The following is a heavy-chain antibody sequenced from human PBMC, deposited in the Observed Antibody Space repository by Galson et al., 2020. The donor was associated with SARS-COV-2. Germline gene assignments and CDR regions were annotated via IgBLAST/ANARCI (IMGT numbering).Heavy chain of an antibody. V-gene: IGHV4-39*01. CDR2: IYYSGST. Sequence: ETSETLSLTCTVSGGSISSSSYYWGWIRQPPGKGLEWIGSIYYSGSTYYNPSLKGRVTISVDTSKNQFSLKLSSVTAADTAVYYCARQGRRGRDAFEIWGQGTMGTVSS. CDR1: GGSISSSSYY. D-gene: IGHD3-10*01. J-gene: IGHJ3*02. CDR3: ARQGRRGRDAFEI.